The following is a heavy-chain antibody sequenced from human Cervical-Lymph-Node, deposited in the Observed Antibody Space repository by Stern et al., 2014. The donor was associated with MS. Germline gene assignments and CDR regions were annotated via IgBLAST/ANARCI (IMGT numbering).Heavy chain of an antibody. CDR1: GYFFTSFG. J-gene: IGHJ5*02. V-gene: IGHV1-18*01. CDR2: ISATNGNT. CDR3: ARGLAAAGLNWFDP. Sequence: VQLVQSGAQVKKPGASVRVSCKASGYFFTSFGVSWVRPATGHGLEWMGWISATNGNTNYAQKFQGRVTLTRDTSTSTAYLDLRGLTSGDTAVYFCARGLAAAGLNWFDPWGQGTLVIVSS. D-gene: IGHD6-13*01.